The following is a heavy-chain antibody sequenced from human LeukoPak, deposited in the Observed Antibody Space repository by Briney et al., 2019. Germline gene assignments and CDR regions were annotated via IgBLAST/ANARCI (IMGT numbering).Heavy chain of an antibody. V-gene: IGHV5-51*01. CDR3: ATLLPAAPNLDAFDI. CDR2: IYPGDSDT. CDR1: GYSFTSYW. D-gene: IGHD2-2*01. Sequence: GESLKISCKGSGYSFTSYWIGWVRQMPGKGLEWMGIIYPGDSDTRYSPSFQGQVTISADKSISTAYLQWSSLKASDTAMYYCATLLPAAPNLDAFDIWGQGTMVTVSS. J-gene: IGHJ3*02.